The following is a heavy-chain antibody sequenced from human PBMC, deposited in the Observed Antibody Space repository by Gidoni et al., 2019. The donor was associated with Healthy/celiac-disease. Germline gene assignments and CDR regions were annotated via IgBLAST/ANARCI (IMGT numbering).Heavy chain of an antibody. CDR3: AHEGYYDSSGYYGPTLGY. CDR2: IYWNDDK. V-gene: IGHV2-5*01. J-gene: IGHJ4*02. D-gene: IGHD3-22*01. CDR1: GFSLSTSGVG. Sequence: QITLKESGPTLVKPTQTLTLTCTFSGFSLSTSGVGVGWIRQPPGKALEWLALIYWNDDKRYSPSLKSRLTITKDTSKNQVVLTMTNMDPVDTATYYCAHEGYYDSSGYYGPTLGYWGQGTLVTVSS.